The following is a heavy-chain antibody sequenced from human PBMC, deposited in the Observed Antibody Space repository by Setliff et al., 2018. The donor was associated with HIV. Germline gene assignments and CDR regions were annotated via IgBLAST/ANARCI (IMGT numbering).Heavy chain of an antibody. J-gene: IGHJ6*02. Sequence: GGSLRLSCAASGFTFSTYAMSWVRQAPGTGLEWVSGIVGSGAAKYYADSAKGRFTISRDNSKNMVYLQMNSLRAEDTAVYYCARSVRPIYYYFDLGVWGQGTTVTDSS. CDR2: IVGSGAAK. V-gene: IGHV3-23*01. CDR1: GFTFSTYA. CDR3: ARSVRPIYYYFDLGV. D-gene: IGHD3-3*01.